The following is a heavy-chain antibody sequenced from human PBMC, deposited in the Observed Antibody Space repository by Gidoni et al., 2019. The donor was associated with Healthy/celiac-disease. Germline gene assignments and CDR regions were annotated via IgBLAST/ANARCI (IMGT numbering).Heavy chain of an antibody. CDR2: SYYSGST. V-gene: IGHV4-39*02. CDR3: ARDVLLWFGELLSPGSDPRWMDV. J-gene: IGHJ6*02. CDR1: GGSISSSSCY. D-gene: IGHD3-10*01. Sequence: QLQLQESGPGLVKPSETLSLTCTVSGGSISSSSCYWGWIRQPPGKGLEWIGSSYYSGSTYYNPSLKSRVTISVDTSKNQFSLKLSSVTAADTAVYYCARDVLLWFGELLSPGSDPRWMDVWGQGTTVTVSS.